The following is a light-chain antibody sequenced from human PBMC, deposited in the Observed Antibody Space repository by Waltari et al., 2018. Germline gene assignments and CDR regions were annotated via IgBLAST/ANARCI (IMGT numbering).Light chain of an antibody. Sequence: QSALTPPAPVSASPGQSHTISRAGTDSDVGSYYFLHWYQQHPGKPPHLLIYEVSNRPSGIYNRFSASTSGNTASLTISGLQAEDEAYYYCSSYTTSSAPGVFGTGTRVTVL. CDR1: DSDVGSYYF. CDR2: EVS. V-gene: IGLV2-14*01. CDR3: SSYTTSSAPGV. J-gene: IGLJ1*01.